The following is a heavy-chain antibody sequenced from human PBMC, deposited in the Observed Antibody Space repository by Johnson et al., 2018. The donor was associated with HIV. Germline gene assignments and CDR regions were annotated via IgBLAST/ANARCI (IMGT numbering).Heavy chain of an antibody. J-gene: IGHJ3*02. V-gene: IGHV3-49*04. CDR3: ARENSSGYHDAFDI. CDR2: IRSKPYGGTT. Sequence: VQLVESGGGLVQPGRSLRLSCTASGFTFGNCAMSWVRQAPGKGLEWVGFIRSKPYGGTTEYAASVKGRFTISRDDSKSIAYLQMNSLRAEDTAVYYCARENSSGYHDAFDIWGQGTLVTVSS. CDR1: GFTFGNCA. D-gene: IGHD3-22*01.